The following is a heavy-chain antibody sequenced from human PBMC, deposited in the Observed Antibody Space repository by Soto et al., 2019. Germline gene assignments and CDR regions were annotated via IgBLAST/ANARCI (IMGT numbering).Heavy chain of an antibody. J-gene: IGHJ4*02. V-gene: IGHV4-34*01. CDR3: ARSRAEARFGKLRDIEY. Sequence: QVQLQQWGAGLLKPSETLSLTCAVHGGSFRGYYWTWIRQPPGKGLEWIGEINYSGSTNYNPSLKSRVTISVDTSQTQFSLKLSSVTAADTAVYFCARSRAEARFGKLRDIEYCGQGSLVTVSS. CDR2: INYSGST. CDR1: GGSFRGYY. D-gene: IGHD3-10*01.